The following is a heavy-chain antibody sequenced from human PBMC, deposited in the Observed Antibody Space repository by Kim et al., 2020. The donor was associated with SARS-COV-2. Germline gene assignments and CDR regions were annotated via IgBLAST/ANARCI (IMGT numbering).Heavy chain of an antibody. CDR1: GFTFSSYS. V-gene: IGHV3-48*02. CDR3: ARLWGSSWYTDYYGMDV. J-gene: IGHJ6*02. Sequence: GGSLRLSCAASGFTFSSYSMNWVRQAPGKGLEWVSYISSSSSTIYYADSVKGRFTISRDNAKNSLYLQMNSLRDEDTAVYYCARLWGSSWYTDYYGMDVWGQGTTVTVSS. CDR2: ISSSSSTI. D-gene: IGHD6-13*01.